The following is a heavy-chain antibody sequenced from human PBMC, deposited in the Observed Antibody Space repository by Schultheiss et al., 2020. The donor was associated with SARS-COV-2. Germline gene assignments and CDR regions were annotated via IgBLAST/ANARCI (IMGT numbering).Heavy chain of an antibody. CDR3: ARDRLVRGYYYYGMDV. CDR2: IGTAGDT. J-gene: IGHJ6*02. V-gene: IGHV3-13*01. Sequence: GGSLRLSCAASGFTFSSYWMHWVRQAPGKGLVWVSAIGTAGDTYYPGSVEGRFTISRENAKNSLYLQMNSLRAGDTAVYYCARDRLVRGYYYYGMDVWGQGTTVTVSS. CDR1: GFTFSSYW. D-gene: IGHD6-19*01.